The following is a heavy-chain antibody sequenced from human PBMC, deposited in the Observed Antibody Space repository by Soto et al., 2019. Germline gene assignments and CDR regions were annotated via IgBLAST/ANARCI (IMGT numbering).Heavy chain of an antibody. CDR3: ARSVGNCYTCLCYVDY. J-gene: IGHJ4*02. Sequence: ELQLVESGGGLVKPGGSLRLSCAASGFTFSTYTLTWVRQAPGKGLEWVSSISSTTSYIFYADSLKGRFTISRDNAKNSLYLQMNSLRAEDTAVYYCARSVGNCYTCLCYVDYWGRGTLVTVSA. D-gene: IGHD2-8*01. V-gene: IGHV3-21*01. CDR1: GFTFSTYT. CDR2: ISSTTSYI.